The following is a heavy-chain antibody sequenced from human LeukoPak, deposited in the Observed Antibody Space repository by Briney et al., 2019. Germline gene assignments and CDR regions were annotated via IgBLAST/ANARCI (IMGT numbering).Heavy chain of an antibody. CDR2: IKKGSAAT. J-gene: IGHJ5*02. CDR3: ARIWSARDWFDP. V-gene: IGHV3-53*01. Sequence: GGSLRLSCAVSGFTVSSNYMSWVRQAPGKGLEWISYIKKGSAATYYADSVTGRFVISRDDARNSLYLHLTNLRAEDTATYFCARIWSARDWFDPWGQGTQVVVSS. D-gene: IGHD1-1*01. CDR1: GFTVSSNY.